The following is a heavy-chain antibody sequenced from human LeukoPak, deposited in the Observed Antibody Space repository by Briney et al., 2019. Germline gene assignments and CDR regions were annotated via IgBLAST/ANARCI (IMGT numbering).Heavy chain of an antibody. Sequence: SETLSLTCTVSGGSISSSSYYWGWIRQPPGKGLEWIGSIYYSGSTYYNPSLKSRVTISVDTSKNQFSLKLSSVTAADTAVYYCARIMIGPTGNWFDPWGQGTLVTVSS. J-gene: IGHJ5*02. CDR1: GGSISSSSYY. V-gene: IGHV4-39*01. D-gene: IGHD3-16*01. CDR2: IYYSGST. CDR3: ARIMIGPTGNWFDP.